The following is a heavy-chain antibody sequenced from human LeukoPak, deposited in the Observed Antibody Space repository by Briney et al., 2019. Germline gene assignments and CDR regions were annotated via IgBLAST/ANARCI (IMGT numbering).Heavy chain of an antibody. Sequence: ASVKVSCKASGYTFTSYGISWVRQAPGQGLEWMGWISAYNGNTNYAQKLQGRVTMTTDTSTSTAYMELRSLRSDDTAVYYCARVRAYYDILTGTQVGYYFDYWGQATLVTVSS. D-gene: IGHD3-9*01. J-gene: IGHJ4*02. CDR2: ISAYNGNT. V-gene: IGHV1-18*01. CDR3: ARVRAYYDILTGTQVGYYFDY. CDR1: GYTFTSYG.